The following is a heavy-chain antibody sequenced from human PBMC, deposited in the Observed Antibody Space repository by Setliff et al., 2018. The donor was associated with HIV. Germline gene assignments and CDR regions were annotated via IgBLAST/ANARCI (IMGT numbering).Heavy chain of an antibody. CDR2: ITTYKGNT. CDR3: IGDPSGYDASGYYPLRLYFDL. CDR1: GYIFTSYA. V-gene: IGHV1-18*01. J-gene: IGHJ2*01. Sequence: ASVKVSCKASGYIFTSYAISWVRQAPGQGLEWMRWITTYKGNTNYAQKFQGRVTMSTDTSTRTGYMDLRSLRSDDTAVYSCIGDPSGYDASGYYPLRLYFDLWGRGTVVTVS. D-gene: IGHD3-22*01.